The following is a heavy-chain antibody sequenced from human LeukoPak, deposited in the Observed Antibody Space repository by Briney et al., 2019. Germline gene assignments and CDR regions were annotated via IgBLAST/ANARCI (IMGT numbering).Heavy chain of an antibody. V-gene: IGHV4-39*07. Sequence: PSETLSLTCTVSGGSISSGSYYWGWIRQPPGKGLEWIGSIYNSGGTYYNPSLKSRVTISVDTSKNQFSLKLSSVTAADTAVYYCARKKWIQLWLDPGGYFDYWGQGTLVTVSS. D-gene: IGHD5-18*01. J-gene: IGHJ4*02. CDR3: ARKKWIQLWLDPGGYFDY. CDR1: GGSISSGSYY. CDR2: IYNSGGT.